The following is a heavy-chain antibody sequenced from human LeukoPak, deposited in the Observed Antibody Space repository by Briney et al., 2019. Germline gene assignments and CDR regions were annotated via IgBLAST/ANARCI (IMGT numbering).Heavy chain of an antibody. J-gene: IGHJ4*02. CDR1: GYTFTSYA. CDR2: INTNTGNP. CDR3: AISPVYYDILTGYYKASPLDY. D-gene: IGHD3-9*01. Sequence: ASVKVSCKASGYTFTSYAMNWVRQAPGQGLEWMGWINTNTGNPTSAQGFTGRFVFSLDTSVSTAYLQISSLKAEGTAVYYCAISPVYYDILTGYYKASPLDYWGQGTLVTVSS. V-gene: IGHV7-4-1*02.